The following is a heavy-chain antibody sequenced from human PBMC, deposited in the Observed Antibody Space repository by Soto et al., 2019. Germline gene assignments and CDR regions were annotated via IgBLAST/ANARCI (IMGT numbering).Heavy chain of an antibody. D-gene: IGHD3-3*01. CDR1: GFIFSSYA. J-gene: IGHJ4*02. V-gene: IGHV3-23*01. CDR2: ISGSGVST. Sequence: GGSLRLSCAASGFIFSSYAMSWVRQAPGKGLEWVSAISGSGVSTYYADSVKGRFTISRDNSKNTLYLQMNSLRAEDTAVYYCARHKRDLRFLEWSYYFDYWGQGTLVTVSS. CDR3: ARHKRDLRFLEWSYYFDY.